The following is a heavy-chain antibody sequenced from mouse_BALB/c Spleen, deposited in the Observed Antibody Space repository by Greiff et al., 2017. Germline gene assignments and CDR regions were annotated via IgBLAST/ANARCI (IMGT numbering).Heavy chain of an antibody. Sequence: EVQRVESGGDLVKPGGSLKLSCAASGFTFSSYGMSWVRQTPDKRLEWVATISSGGSYTYYPDSVKGRFTISRDNAKNTLYLQMSSLKSEDTAMYYCARRGDGFGDGYFDYWGAMDYWGQGTSVTVSS. J-gene: IGHJ4*01. CDR3: ARRGDGFGDGYFDYWGAMDY. CDR2: ISSGGSYT. V-gene: IGHV5-6*01. D-gene: IGHD2-3*01. CDR1: GFTFSSYG.